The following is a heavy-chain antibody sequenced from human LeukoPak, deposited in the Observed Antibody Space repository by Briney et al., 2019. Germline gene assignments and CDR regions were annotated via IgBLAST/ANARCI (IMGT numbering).Heavy chain of an antibody. CDR1: GITVSNYG. Sequence: PGGSLRLSCAVSGITVSNYGMSWVRQAPGKGLEWVAGISDSGGRTNYADSVKGRFTISRDNPKNTLYLQMNSLRAEGTAVYFCAKRGVVIRVILVGFHKEAYYFDSWGQGALVTVSS. CDR2: ISDSGGRT. J-gene: IGHJ4*02. V-gene: IGHV3-23*01. CDR3: AKRGVVIRVILVGFHKEAYYFDS. D-gene: IGHD3-22*01.